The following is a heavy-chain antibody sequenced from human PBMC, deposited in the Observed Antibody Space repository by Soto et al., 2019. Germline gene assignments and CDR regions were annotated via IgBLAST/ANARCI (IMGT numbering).Heavy chain of an antibody. Sequence: QVQLQQWGAGLLKPSETLSLTCAVYGGSFSGYYWSWIRQPPGKGLEWIGEINHSGSTNYNPSLKSRVTISVDTSKNQFSLKLSSVTAADTAVYYCARLVVVVPAAIGGAFDIWGQGTMVTVSS. J-gene: IGHJ3*02. CDR1: GGSFSGYY. V-gene: IGHV4-34*01. D-gene: IGHD2-2*02. CDR2: INHSGST. CDR3: ARLVVVVPAAIGGAFDI.